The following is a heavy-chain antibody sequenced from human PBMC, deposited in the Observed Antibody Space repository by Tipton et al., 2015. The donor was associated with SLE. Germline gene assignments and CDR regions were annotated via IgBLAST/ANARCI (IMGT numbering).Heavy chain of an antibody. CDR1: GYSFTSYW. CDR3: ARPSTTVVPDY. CDR2: INTDGSGT. Sequence: QLVQSGAEVKKPGESLKISCKGSGYSFTSYWMHWVRQVPGKGLVWVSRINTDGSGTTYADSVKGRFTISRDNAKNTLYLQMNSLRAEDTAVYYCARPSTTVVPDYWGRGTLVTVSS. J-gene: IGHJ4*02. D-gene: IGHD3-10*01. V-gene: IGHV3-74*02.